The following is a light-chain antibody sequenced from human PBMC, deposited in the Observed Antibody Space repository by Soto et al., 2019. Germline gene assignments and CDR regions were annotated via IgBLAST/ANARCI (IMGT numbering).Light chain of an antibody. V-gene: IGLV2-14*01. CDR2: EVS. CDR3: SSYTSSSTHWV. CDR1: SSDVGGYNY. Sequence: QSALTQPASVSGSTGQSITISCTGTSSDVGGYNYVSWYQQQPSKAPKLMIYEVSNRPSGVSNRFSGSKSGNTASLTISGLQAEDEPDYYCSSYTSSSTHWVFGGGTKLTV. J-gene: IGLJ3*02.